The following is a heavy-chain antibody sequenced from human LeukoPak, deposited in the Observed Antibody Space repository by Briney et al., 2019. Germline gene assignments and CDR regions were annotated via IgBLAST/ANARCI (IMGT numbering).Heavy chain of an antibody. J-gene: IGHJ4*02. CDR1: GFTVSRYW. CDR3: ERGNSYYHNTGHHYYFDD. Sequence: GGSLRLSCAASGFTVSRYWMSWVRQAPGKGLEWVANIKPDGSEKYYVDSVKGRFTISRDNDKNSLYLQLKSLRAEDTAIYYCERGNSYYHNTGHHYYFDDWGQGNPVTVSS. D-gene: IGHD3-10*01. CDR2: IKPDGSEK. V-gene: IGHV3-7*03.